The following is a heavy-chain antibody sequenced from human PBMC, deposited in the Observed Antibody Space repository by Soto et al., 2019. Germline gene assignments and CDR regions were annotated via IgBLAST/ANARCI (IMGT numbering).Heavy chain of an antibody. V-gene: IGHV5-51*01. J-gene: IGHJ5*02. D-gene: IGHD2-2*01. CDR3: ARLMRYCTSTSCTAGGWFDP. Sequence: GESLKFSCKASGYSFTNYWIGWVRQMPGKGPEWMGIIYPGDSGTTYSPSFRGQVTISADKSISTAYLQWSSLKASDTAMYYCARLMRYCTSTSCTAGGWFDPWGQGTLVTVSS. CDR1: GYSFTNYW. CDR2: IYPGDSGT.